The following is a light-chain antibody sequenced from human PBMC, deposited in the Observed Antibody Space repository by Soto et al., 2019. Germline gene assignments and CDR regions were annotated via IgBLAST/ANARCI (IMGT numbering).Light chain of an antibody. V-gene: IGLV1-44*01. J-gene: IGLJ1*01. CDR3: AAWDDRLNGYV. CDR1: SSNIGRNT. Sequence: QSVLTQPPSASGTRGQRVTISCSGSSSNIGRNTVNWYQQLPGTAPKLLIYSNNQRPSGVPDRFSGYKSGTSASLAISGLKSEDEADYHCAAWDDRLNGYVFADGTKVTVL. CDR2: SNN.